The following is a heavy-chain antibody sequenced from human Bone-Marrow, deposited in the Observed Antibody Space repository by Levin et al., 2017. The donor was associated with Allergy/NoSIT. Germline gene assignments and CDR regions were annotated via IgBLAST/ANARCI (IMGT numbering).Heavy chain of an antibody. V-gene: IGHV3-23*01. CDR2: INDNGRNK. Sequence: GGSLRLSCVASGFSFSDYAISWVRQAQGKGLEWVSAINDNGRNKYYAGSVKGRFTISRDASKNTVSLQMNSLGAEDTALYYCARSAFRGDDDAYYFDYWGQGTPVTVSS. CDR1: GFSFSDYA. D-gene: IGHD2-21*02. CDR3: ARSAFRGDDDAYYFDY. J-gene: IGHJ4*02.